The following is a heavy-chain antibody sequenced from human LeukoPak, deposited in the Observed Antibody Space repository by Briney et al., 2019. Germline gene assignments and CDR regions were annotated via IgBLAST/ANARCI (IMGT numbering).Heavy chain of an antibody. D-gene: IGHD2-2*01. CDR1: GGSISSGGYY. CDR2: IYYGGST. V-gene: IGHV4-31*03. CDR3: ARDRPSSWRENWFDP. Sequence: SETLSLTCTVSGGSISSGGYYWSWIRQHPGKGLEWIGYIYYGGSTYYNPSLKSRVTISVDTSKNQFSLKLSSVTAADTAVYYCARDRPSSWRENWFDPWGQGTLVTVSS. J-gene: IGHJ5*02.